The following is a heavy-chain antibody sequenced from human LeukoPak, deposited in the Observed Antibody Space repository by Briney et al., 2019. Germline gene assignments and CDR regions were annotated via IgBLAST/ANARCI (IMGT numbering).Heavy chain of an antibody. D-gene: IGHD3-22*01. CDR2: IYYSGST. CDR1: GGSISSYY. J-gene: IGHJ4*02. Sequence: SETLSLTCTVSGGSISSYYWSWIRQPPGKGLEWIGYIYYSGSTNYNPSLKSRVTISVDTSKNQFSLKLSSVTAADTAVYYCARTVTLLRGPFDYWGQGTLVTVSS. V-gene: IGHV4-59*12. CDR3: ARTVTLLRGPFDY.